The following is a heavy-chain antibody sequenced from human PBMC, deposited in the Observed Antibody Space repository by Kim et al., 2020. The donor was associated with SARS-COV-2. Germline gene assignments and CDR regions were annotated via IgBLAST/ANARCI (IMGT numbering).Heavy chain of an antibody. Sequence: GGSLRLSCSVSGFTFSNYVMHWVRQAPGKGLKYVSAISSDGGDTYYADSVRGRFTISRDNSKNTLYLQLSSLRAEDTAVYYCVRTPRGCSSTSCAGGRNGVDVWGRRTTVIVSS. V-gene: IGHV3-64D*06. D-gene: IGHD2-2*01. CDR2: ISSDGGDT. CDR3: VRTPRGCSSTSCAGGRNGVDV. J-gene: IGHJ6*02. CDR1: GFTFSNYV.